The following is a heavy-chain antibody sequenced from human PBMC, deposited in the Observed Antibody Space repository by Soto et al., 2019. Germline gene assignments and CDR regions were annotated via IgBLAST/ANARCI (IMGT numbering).Heavy chain of an antibody. J-gene: IGHJ5*02. CDR3: ARVAYYYDSSRYPWFDP. CDR1: GYSFTSYW. V-gene: IGHV5-51*01. D-gene: IGHD3-22*01. CDR2: IYPGDSDT. Sequence: LKISCKGSGYSFTSYWIGWVRQMPGKGLEWMGVIYPGDSDTRYSPSFQGQVTISADKSISTAYLQWSSLKASDTAMYYCARVAYYYDSSRYPWFDPWGQGTLVTVSS.